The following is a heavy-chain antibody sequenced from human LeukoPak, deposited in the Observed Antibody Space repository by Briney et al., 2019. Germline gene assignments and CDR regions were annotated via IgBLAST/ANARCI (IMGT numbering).Heavy chain of an antibody. V-gene: IGHV3-30-3*01. Sequence: GGSLRLSCAASGFIFSDYGIHWVRQAPGKGLEWVAAISYDGSNAYYADSVKGRFTISRDNFKNTLYLQMNSLRAEDTALYHCAKDPNGDYIGAFDMWGQGTMVTVSS. CDR1: GFIFSDYG. CDR2: ISYDGSNA. CDR3: AKDPNGDYIGAFDM. J-gene: IGHJ3*02. D-gene: IGHD4-17*01.